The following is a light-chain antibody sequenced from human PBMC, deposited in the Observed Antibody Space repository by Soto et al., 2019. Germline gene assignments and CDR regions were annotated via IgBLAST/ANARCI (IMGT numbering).Light chain of an antibody. V-gene: IGKV1-5*03. CDR3: QQSNSYSRNT. CDR1: PSISSW. CDR2: KAS. Sequence: DIQMTQSPSTLSASVGDRVTITCRASPSISSWLAWYQQKPGKAPKLLIYKASSLESGGPSRFSGSGSGTEFTLTISSLQPDDFASYYCQQSNSYSRNTFGQGTKLEIK. J-gene: IGKJ2*01.